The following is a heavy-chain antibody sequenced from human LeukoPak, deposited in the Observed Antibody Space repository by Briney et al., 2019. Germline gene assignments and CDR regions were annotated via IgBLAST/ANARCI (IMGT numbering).Heavy chain of an antibody. J-gene: IGHJ3*02. V-gene: IGHV4-59*11. Sequence: SETLSLTCSVSGGSISRHFWSWIRQPPGKGLEWIAFIHYGGRTKYNPSLQSRVTISIDTSENNFSLRLTSVTAADTAVYYCARLLDNDSSGDPDTFDMWGQGTVVSVSS. CDR2: IHYGGRT. CDR3: ARLLDNDSSGDPDTFDM. CDR1: GGSISRHF. D-gene: IGHD3-22*01.